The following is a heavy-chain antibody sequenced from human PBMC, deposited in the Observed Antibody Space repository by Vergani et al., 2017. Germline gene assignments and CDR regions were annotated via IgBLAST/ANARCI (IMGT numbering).Heavy chain of an antibody. J-gene: IGHJ4*02. CDR3: ARVPLQQLGQMGIFDY. Sequence: QVQLVQSGAEVKKPGASVKVSCKASGYTFTSYDINWVRQATGQGLEWMGWMNPNSGNTGYAQKFQGRVTMTRNTSISTAYMELSSLRSEDTAVYYCARVPLQQLGQMGIFDYWGQGTLVTVSS. CDR2: MNPNSGNT. D-gene: IGHD6-13*01. CDR1: GYTFTSYD. V-gene: IGHV1-8*01.